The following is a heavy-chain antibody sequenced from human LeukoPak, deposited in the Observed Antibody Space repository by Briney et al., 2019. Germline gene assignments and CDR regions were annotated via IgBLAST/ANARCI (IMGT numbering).Heavy chain of an antibody. CDR2: INPSGGST. CDR1: GGTFSSYA. Sequence: ASVKVSCKASGGTFSSYAISWVRQAPGQGLEWMGIINPSGGSTTYAQKFQGRVTMTRDTSTSTVYMELSSLGSEDTAVYYCTTLYSSSSGAYYFDYWGQGTLVTVSS. CDR3: TTLYSSSSGAYYFDY. V-gene: IGHV1-46*01. D-gene: IGHD6-6*01. J-gene: IGHJ4*02.